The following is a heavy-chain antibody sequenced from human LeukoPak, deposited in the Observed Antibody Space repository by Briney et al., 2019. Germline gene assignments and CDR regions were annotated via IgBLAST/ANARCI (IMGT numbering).Heavy chain of an antibody. V-gene: IGHV3-23*01. Sequence: GGSLRLSCAASGFTFSSYAMSWVRQAPGKGLEWVSAISGSGGSTYYADSVKGRFTISRDNSKNTLYLQMNSLRAEDTAVYYCAKDHVDTAMVWGGDFDYWGQGTLVTVSS. D-gene: IGHD5-18*01. CDR3: AKDHVDTAMVWGGDFDY. CDR1: GFTFSSYA. CDR2: ISGSGGST. J-gene: IGHJ4*02.